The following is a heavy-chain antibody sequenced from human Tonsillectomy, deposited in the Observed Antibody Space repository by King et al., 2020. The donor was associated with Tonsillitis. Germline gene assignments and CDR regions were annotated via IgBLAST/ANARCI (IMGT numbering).Heavy chain of an antibody. D-gene: IGHD3-3*01. Sequence: VQLQQWGAGLLKPSETLSLTCAVYGGSFSGYYWSWIRQPPGKGLEWIGEINHSGSTNYNPSLKSRVTISVDTSKNQFSLKLSSVTAADTAVYYCARVGANVYDFWSGYYYNWFDPWGQGTLVTVSS. CDR2: INHSGST. CDR3: ARVGANVYDFWSGYYYNWFDP. V-gene: IGHV4-34*01. J-gene: IGHJ5*02. CDR1: GGSFSGYY.